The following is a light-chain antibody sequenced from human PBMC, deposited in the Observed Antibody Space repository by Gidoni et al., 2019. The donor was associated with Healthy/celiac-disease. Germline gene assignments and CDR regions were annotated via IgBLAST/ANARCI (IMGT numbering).Light chain of an antibody. J-gene: IGKJ1*01. V-gene: IGKV1-39*01. CDR3: QQSYSTPRT. CDR1: QSISSY. Sequence: DIQLTPSPSSLSASVGARVTSTCRASQSISSYLNWYQQKPGKAPKLLNYASSSLTSGVTSRFSGSGSGTDFTRTISSLQPEDFATYYCQQSYSTPRTFGQXTKVEIK. CDR2: ASS.